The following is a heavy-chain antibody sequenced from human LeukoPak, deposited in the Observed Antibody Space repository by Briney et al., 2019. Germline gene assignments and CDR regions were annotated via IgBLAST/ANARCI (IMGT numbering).Heavy chain of an antibody. CDR2: INHSGST. CDR3: ARGSGSYNRAFDI. Sequence: SETLSLTCADYGESFSGYYWSWIRQPPGKGLEWIGEINHSGSTNYNPSLKSRVTISVDTSKNQFSLKLSSVTAADTAVYYCARGSGSYNRAFDIWGQGTMVTVSS. J-gene: IGHJ3*02. D-gene: IGHD1-26*01. V-gene: IGHV4-34*01. CDR1: GESFSGYY.